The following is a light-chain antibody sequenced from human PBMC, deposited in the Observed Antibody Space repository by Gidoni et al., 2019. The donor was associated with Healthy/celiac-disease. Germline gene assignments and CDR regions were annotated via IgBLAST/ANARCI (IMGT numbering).Light chain of an antibody. CDR1: SSHIGSGYD. CDR2: GNN. CDR3: QSYDSSLSGVV. J-gene: IGLJ2*01. V-gene: IGLV1-40*01. Sequence: QSALTQPTSLSAALGSTVTIACTGSSSHIGSGYDVHWYQHLPGTAPNLLLYGNNNRASGVPDRFSGSKSGTTASLASTGRQAEDEGDFYCQSYDSSLSGVVFGGGTKLTVL.